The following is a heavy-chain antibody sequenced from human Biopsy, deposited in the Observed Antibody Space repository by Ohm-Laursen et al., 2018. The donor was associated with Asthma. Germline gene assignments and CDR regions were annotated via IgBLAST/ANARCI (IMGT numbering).Heavy chain of an antibody. CDR2: INPNSGGT. CDR3: ARGQKSAGDRWFDP. D-gene: IGHD6-13*01. Sequence: SSVKVSCKASGCTFIGCHIHWMRQAPGQGLEWMGRINPNSGGTNYAQKFQGRVTMTRDTSISTAYMEVSRLRSDDTAVYYCARGQKSAGDRWFDPWGQGTLVTVSS. CDR1: GCTFIGCH. J-gene: IGHJ5*02. V-gene: IGHV1-2*06.